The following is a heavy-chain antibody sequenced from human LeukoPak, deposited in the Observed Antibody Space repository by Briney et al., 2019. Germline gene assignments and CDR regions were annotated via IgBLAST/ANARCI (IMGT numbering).Heavy chain of an antibody. CDR2: MNPNSGNT. Sequence: EASVHVSYKASRYTFTSYDINWVRQATGQGLEWMGWMNPNSGNTGYAQKFQGRVTMTRNTSISTAYMELSSLRSEDTAVYYCASHRRDGSGSYVGGDSSGYSLDYWGQGTLVTVSS. CDR1: RYTFTSYD. V-gene: IGHV1-8*01. D-gene: IGHD3-10*01. CDR3: ASHRRDGSGSYVGGDSSGYSLDY. J-gene: IGHJ4*02.